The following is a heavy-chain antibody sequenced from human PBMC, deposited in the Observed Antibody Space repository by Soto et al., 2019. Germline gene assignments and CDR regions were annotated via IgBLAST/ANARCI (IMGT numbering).Heavy chain of an antibody. CDR3: VRDMADADSSGWYNRFDP. CDR1: GYTFTGYY. D-gene: IGHD6-19*01. CDR2: INPNSGGT. J-gene: IGHJ5*02. Sequence: ASVKVSRKASGYTFTGYYMHWVRQAPGQGLEWMGWINPNSGGTNYAQKFQGWVTMTRDTSISTAYMELSRLRSDDTAVYYCVRDMADADSSGWYNRFDPWGQGTLVTVSS. V-gene: IGHV1-2*04.